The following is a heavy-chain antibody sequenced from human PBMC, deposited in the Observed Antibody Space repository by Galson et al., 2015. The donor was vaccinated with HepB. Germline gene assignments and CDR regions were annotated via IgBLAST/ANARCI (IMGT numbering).Heavy chain of an antibody. V-gene: IGHV3-21*01. D-gene: IGHD2-15*01. J-gene: IGHJ4*02. CDR1: TFTFSNYN. CDR2: ISSRSSYI. CDR3: AGVVGGSFDY. Sequence: LRLSCAASTFTFSNYNMNWVRQAPGKGLEWVSSISSRSSYIYYADSVKGRFTISRDNAKNSLYLQMNSLRAEDTAVYYCAGVVGGSFDYWGQGTLVTVSS.